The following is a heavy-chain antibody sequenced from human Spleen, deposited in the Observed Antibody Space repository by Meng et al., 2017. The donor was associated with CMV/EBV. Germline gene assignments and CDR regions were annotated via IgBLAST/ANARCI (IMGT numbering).Heavy chain of an antibody. Sequence: SVKVSCKASGGAFSSYAISWVRQAPGQGLEWMGRIVPILGMTNYAQRFQGRVTITADKSTSTAYMELSSLRSEDTAVYYCARDGCRSSTLACYYYGMDVWGQGTTVTVSS. CDR1: GGAFSSYA. CDR3: ARDGCRSSTLACYYYGMDV. J-gene: IGHJ6*02. CDR2: IVPILGMT. D-gene: IGHD6-13*01. V-gene: IGHV1-69*04.